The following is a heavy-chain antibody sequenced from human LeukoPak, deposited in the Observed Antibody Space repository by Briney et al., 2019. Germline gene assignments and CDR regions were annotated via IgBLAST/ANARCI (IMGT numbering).Heavy chain of an antibody. D-gene: IGHD2-8*01. J-gene: IGHJ4*02. CDR2: IRYDGSNK. CDR1: GFTFSSYG. Sequence: GGSLRLSCAASGFTFSSYGMHWGRQAPGKGLEWVAFIRYDGSNKYYADSVKGRFTISRDNSKNTLYLQMNSLRAEDTAVYYCARVATVRTSPIDYWGQGTLVTVSS. V-gene: IGHV3-30*02. CDR3: ARVATVRTSPIDY.